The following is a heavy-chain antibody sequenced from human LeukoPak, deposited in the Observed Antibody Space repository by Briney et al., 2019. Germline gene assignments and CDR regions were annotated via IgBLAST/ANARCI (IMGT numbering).Heavy chain of an antibody. J-gene: IGHJ4*02. D-gene: IGHD2-2*01. CDR3: TTDLWVVPAAPDY. CDR2: INSDRSST. Sequence: SRINSDRSSTSYADSVKGRFTISSDNAKNSLYLQMNSLKTEDTAVYYCTTDLWVVPAAPDYWGQGTLVTVSS. V-gene: IGHV3-74*01.